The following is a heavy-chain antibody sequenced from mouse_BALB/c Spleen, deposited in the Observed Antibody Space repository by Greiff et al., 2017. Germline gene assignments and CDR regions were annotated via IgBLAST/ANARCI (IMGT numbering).Heavy chain of an antibody. Sequence: VQLQQSGPGLVKPSQSLSLTCSVTGYSITSGYYWNWIRQFPGNKLEWMGYISYDGSNNYNPSLKNRISITRDTSKNQFFLKLNSVTTEDTATYYCAREYDYQYAMDYWGQGTSVTVSS. J-gene: IGHJ4*01. D-gene: IGHD2-4*01. CDR2: ISYDGSN. CDR3: AREYDYQYAMDY. V-gene: IGHV3-6*02. CDR1: GYSITSGYY.